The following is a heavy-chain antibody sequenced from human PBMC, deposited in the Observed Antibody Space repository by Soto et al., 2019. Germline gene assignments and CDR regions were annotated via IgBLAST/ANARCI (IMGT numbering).Heavy chain of an antibody. J-gene: IGHJ6*02. CDR2: IKQDGSEK. V-gene: IGHV3-7*03. CDR3: ARERWLAVNSGTKDPGEYYGMDV. CDR1: GFTFSSYW. Sequence: GGSLRLSCAASGFTFSSYWMSWVRQAPGKGLEWVANIKQDGSEKYYVDSVKGRFTISRDNAKNSLYLQMNSLRAEDTAVYYCARERWLAVNSGTKDPGEYYGMDVWGQGNTVTVSS. D-gene: IGHD3-16*01.